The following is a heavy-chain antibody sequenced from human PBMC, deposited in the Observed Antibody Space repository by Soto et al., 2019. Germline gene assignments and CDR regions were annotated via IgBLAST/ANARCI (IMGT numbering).Heavy chain of an antibody. J-gene: IGHJ6*01. CDR3: AKEDGSRYYHYGIDV. CDR1: GYTFTRSG. V-gene: IGHV1-18*01. Sequence: ASVKVSCKASGYTFTRSGISWVRQAPGQGLEWMGWISTYNGATNYAQTFQGRVTMTTDTSTSTVHMEVRSLRSDDTAVYYCAKEDGSRYYHYGIDVRRQGTSVPVSS. CDR2: ISTYNGAT.